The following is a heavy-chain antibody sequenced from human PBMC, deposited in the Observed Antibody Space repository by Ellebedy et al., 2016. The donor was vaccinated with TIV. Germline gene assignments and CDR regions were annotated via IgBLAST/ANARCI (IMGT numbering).Heavy chain of an antibody. CDR3: VKETPHCSSTSCYYGFDY. V-gene: IGHV3-64D*06. CDR1: GFTFSNYA. J-gene: IGHJ4*02. D-gene: IGHD2-2*01. Sequence: GGSLRLSXSASGFTFSNYAMHWVRQAPGKRLEYVSGIGGAGGSAYHADSVKGRFTISRDNSKNTLYLQMSSLRAEDTAVYYCVKETPHCSSTSCYYGFDYWGQGTLVTVSS. CDR2: IGGAGGSA.